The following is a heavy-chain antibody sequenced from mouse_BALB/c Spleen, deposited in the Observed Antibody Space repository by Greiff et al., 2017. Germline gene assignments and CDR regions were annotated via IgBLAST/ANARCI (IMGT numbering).Heavy chain of an antibody. CDR3: DNRAASSRYFDV. J-gene: IGHJ1*01. D-gene: IGHD1-1*01. CDR1: GFSLSTYGTS. V-gene: IGHV8-8-1*01. Sequence: QVPLKVSGPGILQPSQTLSLTCSFSGFSLSTYGTSVNWIRQPSGKVLEWLAQIGSDDSKLYNPFLKSRITISKTTSNSQVFLKNTSVDTEDSATYYGDNRAASSRYFDVWGEGTTVTVSA. CDR2: IGSDDSK.